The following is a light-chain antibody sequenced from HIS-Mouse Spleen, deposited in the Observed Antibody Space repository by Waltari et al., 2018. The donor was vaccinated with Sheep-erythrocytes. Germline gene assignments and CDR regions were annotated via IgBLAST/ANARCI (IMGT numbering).Light chain of an antibody. CDR1: QSVLYSSNNKNY. Sequence: DIVMTQSPDSLAVSLGERATIHCKSSQSVLYSSNNKNYLAWYQQKPGQLPKLLIYWASTRESGVPDRFSGSGSGTDFTLTISSLQAEDVAVYYCQQYYSTPPTFGQGTKVEIK. V-gene: IGKV4-1*01. CDR2: WAS. J-gene: IGKJ1*01. CDR3: QQYYSTPPT.